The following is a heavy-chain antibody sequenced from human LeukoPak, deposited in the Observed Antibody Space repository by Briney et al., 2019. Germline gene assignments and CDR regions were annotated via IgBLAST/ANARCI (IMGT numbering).Heavy chain of an antibody. V-gene: IGHV3-9*01. CDR3: ARRRLGMWNFDY. CDR2: INWNSGNI. Sequence: GGSLRLSCAASGFTFSSYSMNWVRQAPGKGLEWVSGINWNSGNIDYADSVKGRFTISRDNAKNSLYLQMNSLRPEDTALYYCARRRLGMWNFDYWGQGTLVTVSS. CDR1: GFTFSSYS. D-gene: IGHD3-16*01. J-gene: IGHJ4*02.